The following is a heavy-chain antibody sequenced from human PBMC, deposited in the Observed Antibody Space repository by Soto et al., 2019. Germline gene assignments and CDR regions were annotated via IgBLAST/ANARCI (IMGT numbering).Heavy chain of an antibody. V-gene: IGHV1-69*13. D-gene: IGHD3-22*01. Sequence: SVEVSCKASGCTFSSYAISWVRQAPGQGLEWMGGIIPIFGTANYAQKFQGRVTITADESTSTAYMELSSLRSEDTAVYYCADAHLDYYDSSGYYSYNWFDPWGQGTLVTVSS. CDR1: GCTFSSYA. CDR3: ADAHLDYYDSSGYYSYNWFDP. J-gene: IGHJ5*02. CDR2: IIPIFGTA.